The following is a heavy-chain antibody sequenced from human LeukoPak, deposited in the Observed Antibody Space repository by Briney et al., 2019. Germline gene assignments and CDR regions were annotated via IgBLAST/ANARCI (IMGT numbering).Heavy chain of an antibody. CDR2: ISHDGGNK. CDR1: GFTFSNSW. Sequence: GGSLRLSCAASGFTFSNSWMTWARQAPGKGLEWVASISHDGGNKQYAESIKGRLTISRDNVKNSLYLEINSLRADDTAIYYCAKDDSNNYYEYWGQGTLVTVSA. D-gene: IGHD2-15*01. CDR3: AKDDSNNYYEY. V-gene: IGHV3-7*01. J-gene: IGHJ4*02.